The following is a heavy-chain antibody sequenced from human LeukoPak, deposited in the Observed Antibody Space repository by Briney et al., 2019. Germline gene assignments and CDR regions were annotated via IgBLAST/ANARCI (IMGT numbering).Heavy chain of an antibody. CDR1: GFTFSTYS. CDR3: ARLLYDYVWGSYRSYYFDF. V-gene: IGHV3-21*01. D-gene: IGHD3-16*02. J-gene: IGHJ4*02. Sequence: GGSLTLSCAASGFTFSTYSMNWVRQAPGKGLEWVSAISSSSTYIYYADSVKCRITITRDNAKNSLYLQMNSLRAEDTAVYYCARLLYDYVWGSYRSYYFDFWGQGTLVTVSS. CDR2: ISSSSTYI.